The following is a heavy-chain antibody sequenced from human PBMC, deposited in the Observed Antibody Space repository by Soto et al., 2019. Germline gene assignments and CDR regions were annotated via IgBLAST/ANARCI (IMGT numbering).Heavy chain of an antibody. CDR2: IDPRESYT. J-gene: IGHJ5*02. D-gene: IGHD4-4*01. Sequence: GSLKISCRSSGYTVTNYWITLGLQMRGKGLDWVGRIDPRESYTNYSPSSQRHVTISVDKSTSTAYMQWSGVEASDTAMDYCERQSTNSVASWFGTWGQGTQVTVSS. V-gene: IGHV5-10-1*01. CDR1: GYTVTNYW. CDR3: ERQSTNSVASWFGT.